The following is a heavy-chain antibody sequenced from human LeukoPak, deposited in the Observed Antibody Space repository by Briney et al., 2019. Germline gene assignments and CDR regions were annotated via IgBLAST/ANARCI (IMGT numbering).Heavy chain of an antibody. CDR1: GFTFSPCA. D-gene: IGHD6-13*01. CDR3: AKVPELGPVYYFDY. J-gene: IGHJ4*02. Sequence: PGGSLRLSCAASGFTFSPCAMSWVRQAPGKGLEWVSTISGSGGATYYADSVKGRFTISRDNSKNTLYLQMNSLRAEDTAVYYCAKVPELGPVYYFDYWGQGTLVTVSS. V-gene: IGHV3-23*01. CDR2: ISGSGGAT.